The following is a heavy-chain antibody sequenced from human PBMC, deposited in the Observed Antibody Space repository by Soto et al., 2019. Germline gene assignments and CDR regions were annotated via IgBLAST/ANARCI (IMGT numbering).Heavy chain of an antibody. CDR1: GGSISSGGYS. CDR3: ARMNYLDYYYGMDV. CDR2: IYHSGST. V-gene: IGHV4-30-2*01. Sequence: SETLSLTCAVSGGSISSGGYSWSWIRQPPGKGLEWIGYIYHSGSTYYNPSLKSRVTISVDRSKNQFSLKLSSVTAADTAVYYCARMNYLDYYYGMDVWGQGTTVTVSS. D-gene: IGHD1-7*01. J-gene: IGHJ6*02.